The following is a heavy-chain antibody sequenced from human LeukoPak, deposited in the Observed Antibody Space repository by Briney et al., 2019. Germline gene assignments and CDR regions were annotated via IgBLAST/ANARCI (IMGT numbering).Heavy chain of an antibody. D-gene: IGHD1-26*01. Sequence: GGSLRLSCAASGFTFDDYAMYWVRHAPGKGLEWVSGISWNSGSIGYADSVKGRFTISRDNAKNSLYLQMNSLRAEDMALYYCAKAPSGSYYLDYWGQGTLVTVSS. CDR2: ISWNSGSI. V-gene: IGHV3-9*03. J-gene: IGHJ4*02. CDR1: GFTFDDYA. CDR3: AKAPSGSYYLDY.